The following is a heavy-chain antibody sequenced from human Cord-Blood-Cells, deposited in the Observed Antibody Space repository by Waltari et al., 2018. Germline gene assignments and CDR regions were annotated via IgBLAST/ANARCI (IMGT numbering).Heavy chain of an antibody. D-gene: IGHD3-10*01. J-gene: IGHJ4*02. Sequence: VQLAQSGAEGNNPGVSVKVSCNAFVYIVTSYAMHWLRHAPGQRLEWMGWIKAGNGNTKYSQKFQGRVTITRDTSASTAYMELSRLRSEDTAVYYCARGPGGLYYFEYWGQGTLVTVSS. CDR3: ARGPGGLYYFEY. CDR2: IKAGNGNT. CDR1: VYIVTSYA. V-gene: IGHV1-3*01.